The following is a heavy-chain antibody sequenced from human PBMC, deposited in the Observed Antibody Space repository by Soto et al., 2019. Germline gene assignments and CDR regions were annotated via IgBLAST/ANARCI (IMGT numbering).Heavy chain of an antibody. CDR1: GGAVSSGASY. D-gene: IGHD1-26*01. V-gene: IGHV4-30-4*01. J-gene: IGHJ4*02. CDR3: ARVLGAPLYYFDC. Sequence: LSLNWTVSGGAVSSGASYWRWLRQHPEKSLARIGSIYYRGATFYSPSLRSRATISVDTSKNQFSLKLSSVTAADTAVYYCARVLGAPLYYFDCWGQGILVTVSS. CDR2: IYYRGAT.